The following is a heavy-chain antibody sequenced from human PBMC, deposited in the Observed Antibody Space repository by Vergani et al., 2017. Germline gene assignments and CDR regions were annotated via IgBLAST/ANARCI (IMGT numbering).Heavy chain of an antibody. CDR1: GYSLTELT. D-gene: IGHD3-22*01. CDR2: FDPEHGEV. V-gene: IGHV1-24*01. J-gene: IGHJ4*02. Sequence: QVQLVQSGSEVRNPGASVKVSCQVSGYSLTELTIHWVRQAPGKGLAWMGGFDPEHGEVTFAHHIQGRVTMTEDRSTDTAYMELSSLRPEDTALYYCEIVTDYYDSSGYYLDYWGQGTLVTVSS. CDR3: EIVTDYYDSSGYYLDY.